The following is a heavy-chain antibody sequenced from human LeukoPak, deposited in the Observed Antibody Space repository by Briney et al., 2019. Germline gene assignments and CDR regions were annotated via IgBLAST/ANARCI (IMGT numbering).Heavy chain of an antibody. Sequence: GASLKISCKDSGYSFTSYWIGWVRQMPGKGLEWMGIIFPGDFDTRYSPSFQGQVTISADKSISTAYLQWSSLKASDTAMYYCARVRGSGGFVIDYWGQGTLVTVSS. D-gene: IGHD6-19*01. CDR2: IFPGDFDT. V-gene: IGHV5-51*01. CDR1: GYSFTSYW. CDR3: ARVRGSGGFVIDY. J-gene: IGHJ4*02.